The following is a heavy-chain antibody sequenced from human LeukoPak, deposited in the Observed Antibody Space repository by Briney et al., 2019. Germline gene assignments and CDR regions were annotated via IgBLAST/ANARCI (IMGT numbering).Heavy chain of an antibody. CDR3: VRGTGEGRY. Sequence: GGSLRLSCAASGFNFNTYSMTLVRRAPGKGLEWVSSIDGGSTYKYYADSLKGRFIISRDNTKNSLFLQINSLRPEDTAVYFCVRGTGEGRYWGQGILVTVSS. CDR2: IDGGSTYK. V-gene: IGHV3-21*01. CDR1: GFNFNTYS. D-gene: IGHD3/OR15-3a*01. J-gene: IGHJ4*02.